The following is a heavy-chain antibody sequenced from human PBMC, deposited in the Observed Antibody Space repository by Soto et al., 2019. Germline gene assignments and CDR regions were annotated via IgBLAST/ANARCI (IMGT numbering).Heavy chain of an antibody. D-gene: IGHD3-9*01. J-gene: IGHJ4*02. Sequence: SETLSLTCSVSGGSISSSSHYWGWIRQPPGKGLEWIGSIFYSGSTYYNPSLKSRVTISVDTSKNQFSLKLSSVTAADTAVYYCARRESYDILTGYYHFDYWGQGTLVTVSS. CDR2: IFYSGST. CDR1: GGSISSSSHY. CDR3: ARRESYDILTGYYHFDY. V-gene: IGHV4-39*01.